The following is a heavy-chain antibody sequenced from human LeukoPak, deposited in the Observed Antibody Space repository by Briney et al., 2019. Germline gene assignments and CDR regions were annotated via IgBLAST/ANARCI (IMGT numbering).Heavy chain of an antibody. Sequence: SETLSLTCTVSGGSISSYYWSWIRQPPGKGLEWIGYIYYSGSTNYNPSLKSRVNISVDTSKNQFSLKLSSVTAADTAVYYCASWNYYDSSGSTDYWGQGTLVTVSS. V-gene: IGHV4-59*08. J-gene: IGHJ4*02. CDR3: ASWNYYDSSGSTDY. D-gene: IGHD3-22*01. CDR2: IYYSGST. CDR1: GGSISSYY.